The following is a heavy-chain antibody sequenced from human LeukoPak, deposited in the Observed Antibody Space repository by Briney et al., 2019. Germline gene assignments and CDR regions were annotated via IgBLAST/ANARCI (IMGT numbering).Heavy chain of an antibody. Sequence: SQTLSLTCAISGDSVSSNSAARNWIRQSPSRGLEWLGRTYYRSKWYNDYSESVKSRISINPDTSKNQFSLHLNSVTPEDTAVYYCAKDIAPKDGYNYYFDYWGQGTLVTVSS. V-gene: IGHV6-1*01. CDR3: AKDIAPKDGYNYYFDY. J-gene: IGHJ4*02. D-gene: IGHD5-24*01. CDR2: TYYRSKWYN. CDR1: GDSVSSNSAA.